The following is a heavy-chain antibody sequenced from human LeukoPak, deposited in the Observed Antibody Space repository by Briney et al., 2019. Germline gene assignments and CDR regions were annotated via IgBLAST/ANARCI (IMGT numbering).Heavy chain of an antibody. J-gene: IGHJ2*01. D-gene: IGHD3-22*01. V-gene: IGHV4-31*03. CDR1: GGSISSGGYS. Sequence: SQTLSLTCTVSGGSISSGGYSWSWIRQHPGKGLEWIGYIYYSGSTYYNPSLKSRVTISVDTSKNQFSLKLSSVTAADTAVYYCARDRGGLAYYYDSSGPAWYFDLWGRGTLVTVSS. CDR2: IYYSGST. CDR3: ARDRGGLAYYYDSSGPAWYFDL.